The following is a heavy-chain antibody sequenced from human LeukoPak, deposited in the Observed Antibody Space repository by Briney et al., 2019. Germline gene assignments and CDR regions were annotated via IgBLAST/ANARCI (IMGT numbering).Heavy chain of an antibody. CDR2: ISGSGGST. J-gene: IGHJ4*02. Sequence: GGSLRLSCAASGFTFNSYAMSWVRQAPGKGLEWVSAISGSGGSTYYADSVKGRFTISRDNSKNTLYLKMNSLRAEDTAVYYCARQGRVEYQLLKYFDYWGQGTLVTVSS. CDR1: GFTFNSYA. CDR3: ARQGRVEYQLLKYFDY. V-gene: IGHV3-23*01. D-gene: IGHD2-2*01.